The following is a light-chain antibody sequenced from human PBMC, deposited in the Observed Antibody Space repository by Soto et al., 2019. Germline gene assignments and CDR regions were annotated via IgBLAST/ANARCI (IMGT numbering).Light chain of an antibody. J-gene: IGKJ4*01. V-gene: IGKV3-11*01. CDR2: DAF. CDR3: KQRKDWPLT. Sequence: EIVLTQSPATLSLSPGERATLSCRASQTIDNYLHWYQQKPGQAPRLLIYDAFYRAAGVPARFSGVGSGTAFTLTISSLEPEDFAFYAGKQRKDWPLTFGGGTGVE. CDR1: QTIDNY.